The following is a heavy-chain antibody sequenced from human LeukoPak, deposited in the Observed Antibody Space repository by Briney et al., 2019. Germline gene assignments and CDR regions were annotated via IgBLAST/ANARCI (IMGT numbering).Heavy chain of an antibody. CDR2: IKQDGSEK. Sequence: GGSLRLSCAASGFTFSSYWMSWVRQAPGKGLEWVANIKQDGSEKYYVDSVKGRFTISRDNSKNTLYLQMNSLRAEDTAVYYCARGPRGGFGYSSHFDYWGQGTLVTVSS. CDR3: ARGPRGGFGYSSHFDY. D-gene: IGHD6-19*01. V-gene: IGHV3-7*03. J-gene: IGHJ4*02. CDR1: GFTFSSYW.